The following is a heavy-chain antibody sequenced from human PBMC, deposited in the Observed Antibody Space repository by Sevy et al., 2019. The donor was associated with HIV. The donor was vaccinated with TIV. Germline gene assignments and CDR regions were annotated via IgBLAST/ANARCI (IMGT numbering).Heavy chain of an antibody. CDR2: IYYNGST. J-gene: IGHJ4*02. Sequence: SETLSLTCTVSGGSFSSYYWSWIRQPPGKGLEWIGYIYYNGSTNSNPSLRGRVTISAHTSKNQLSLKLKSATTPDTAMYYCARGKVLFDYWSQGTLVTVSS. D-gene: IGHD3-10*01. CDR1: GGSFSSYY. CDR3: ARGKVLFDY. V-gene: IGHV4-59*01.